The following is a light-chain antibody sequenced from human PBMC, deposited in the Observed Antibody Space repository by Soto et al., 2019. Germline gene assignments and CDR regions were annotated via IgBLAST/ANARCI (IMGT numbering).Light chain of an antibody. J-gene: IGLJ1*01. Sequence: QSVLTQTDSVAGCAGRSVTISCTGTSGYVGGYNYVSWYQQHPGKAPKLMIYEVSNRPSGVSHRFSGSKSANTASLTISGLQAEDEADYYCTSYTSSSTHVFGNGTKGTVL. CDR2: EVS. CDR3: TSYTSSSTHV. CDR1: SGYVGGYNY. V-gene: IGLV2-14*01.